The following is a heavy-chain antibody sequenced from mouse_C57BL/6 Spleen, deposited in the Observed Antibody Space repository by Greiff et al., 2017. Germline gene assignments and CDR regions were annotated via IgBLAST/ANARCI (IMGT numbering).Heavy chain of an antibody. CDR2: ISYDGSN. J-gene: IGHJ2*01. CDR1: GYSITSGYY. CDR3: AREGSTVVGFDY. V-gene: IGHV3-6*01. D-gene: IGHD1-1*01. Sequence: EVKLLESGPGLVKPSQSLSLTCSVTGYSITSGYYWNWIRQFPGNKLEWMSYISYDGSNNYNPSLKNRISITRDTSKNQFFLKLNSVTTEDTATYYCAREGSTVVGFDYWGQGTTLTVSA.